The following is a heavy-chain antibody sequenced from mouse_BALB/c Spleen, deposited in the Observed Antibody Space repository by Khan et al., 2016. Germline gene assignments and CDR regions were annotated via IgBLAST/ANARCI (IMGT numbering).Heavy chain of an antibody. J-gene: IGHJ3*01. Sequence: EVQLVESGAELVKPGASVKLSCTASGFNIKDTYMHWVKQRPEQGLEWIGRIDPANGNTKYDPKFQGKAIIPADTSSNTAYLQLSSLTSEYTAVYYCARSPYDYDVGFAYWGQGTLVTVSA. V-gene: IGHV14-3*02. CDR2: IDPANGNT. D-gene: IGHD2-4*01. CDR1: GFNIKDTY. CDR3: ARSPYDYDVGFAY.